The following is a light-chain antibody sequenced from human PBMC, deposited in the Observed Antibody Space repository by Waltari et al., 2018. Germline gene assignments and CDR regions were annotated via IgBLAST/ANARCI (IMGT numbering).Light chain of an antibody. Sequence: DIVMTQSPDSLAVSLGERATINCKSSQNVLYHSNNKNYLAWYQQKTGQPPQLFIYGASTRESGVPDRFSGSGSGTDFTLTISSLQAEDVAVYYCQQYYSTPYTFGQGTKLEIK. CDR3: QQYYSTPYT. CDR1: QNVLYHSNNKNY. V-gene: IGKV4-1*01. CDR2: GAS. J-gene: IGKJ2*01.